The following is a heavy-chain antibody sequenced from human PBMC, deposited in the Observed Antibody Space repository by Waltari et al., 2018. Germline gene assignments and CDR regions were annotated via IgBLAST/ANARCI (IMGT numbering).Heavy chain of an antibody. CDR3: VRVDNNGLEPFDY. V-gene: IGHV3-74*01. CDR1: GFTLSNYW. J-gene: IGHJ4*02. CDR2: MNVDGSRM. D-gene: IGHD1-1*01. Sequence: EVQLVESGGDLVQQGGSLRLSCAASGFTLSNYWIHWVRQAPGKGLVVVSGMNVDGSRMTYADSVKGRFTLSRDNAKSTVYLQMSSLRAEDTALYYCVRVDNNGLEPFDYWGQGTLVTVSS.